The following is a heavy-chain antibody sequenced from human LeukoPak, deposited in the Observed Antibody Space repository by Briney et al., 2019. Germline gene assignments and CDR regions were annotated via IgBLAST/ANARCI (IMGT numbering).Heavy chain of an antibody. V-gene: IGHV3-66*01. CDR2: IYSGGST. D-gene: IGHD3-22*01. Sequence: PGGSLRLSCAASGFTFSSNYMTWVRQAPGKGLEWVSVIYSGGSTYYADSVKGRFTISRDNSKNTLYLQMNSLRAEDTAVYYCARDDSSGYSEDWGQGTLVTVSS. CDR1: GFTFSSNY. CDR3: ARDDSSGYSED. J-gene: IGHJ4*02.